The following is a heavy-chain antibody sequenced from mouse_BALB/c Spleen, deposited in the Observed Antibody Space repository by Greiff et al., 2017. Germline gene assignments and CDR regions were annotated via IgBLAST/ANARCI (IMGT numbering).Heavy chain of an antibody. CDR2: IDPANGNT. V-gene: IGHV14-3*02. CDR1: GFNIKDTY. D-gene: IGHD2-3*01. J-gene: IGHJ2*01. CDR3: ARSNDGYYDFDY. Sequence: EVQLKQSGAELVKPGASVKLSCTASGFNIKDTYMHWVKQRPEQGLEWIGRIDPANGNTKYDPKFQGKATITADTSSNTAYLQLSSLTSEDTAVYYCARSNDGYYDFDYWGQGTTLTVSS.